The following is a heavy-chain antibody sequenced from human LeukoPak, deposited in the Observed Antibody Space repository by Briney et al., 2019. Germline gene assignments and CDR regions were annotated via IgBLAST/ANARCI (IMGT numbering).Heavy chain of an antibody. CDR2: IYYSGST. D-gene: IGHD3-16*01. V-gene: IGHV4-59*01. Sequence: SETLSLTCNVSGGSISSYYWSWIRQPPGKGLEWIGYIYYSGSTNYNPSLKSRVTISVDTSKNQFSLKLSSVTAADTAVYYCARSPESGGNVFDIWGQGTMVTVSS. J-gene: IGHJ3*02. CDR1: GGSISSYY. CDR3: ARSPESGGNVFDI.